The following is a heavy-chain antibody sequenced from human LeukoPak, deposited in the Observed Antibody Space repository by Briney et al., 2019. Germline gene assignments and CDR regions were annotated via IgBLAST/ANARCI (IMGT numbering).Heavy chain of an antibody. CDR2: IWNDGSNK. Sequence: GGSLRLSCAASGFTFSSDGMHWGRQAPGKGLGWVAVIWNDGSNKYYADSVKGRFTISRDNSKNTLSLQMNSLRAQDTAVYYCARADPRSDYVWGSYPYTGYCGYWGQGTLVTVSS. D-gene: IGHD3-16*01. CDR3: ARADPRSDYVWGSYPYTGYCGY. CDR1: GFTFSSDG. J-gene: IGHJ4*02. V-gene: IGHV3-33*01.